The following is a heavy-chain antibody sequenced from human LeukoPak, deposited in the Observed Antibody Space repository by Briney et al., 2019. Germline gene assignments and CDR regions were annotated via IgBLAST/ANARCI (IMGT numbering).Heavy chain of an antibody. J-gene: IGHJ4*02. CDR2: ISGSGGST. D-gene: IGHD3-22*01. Sequence: PGGSLRLSCAVSGFTFSSYAMTWVRQAPGKGLEWVSAISGSGGSTYYADSVKGRFTISRDNSKNTLYLQMNSLRAEDTAVYYCAKDSGVGYYTYYYDSSGYFPVFDYWGQGTLVTVSS. V-gene: IGHV3-23*01. CDR3: AKDSGVGYYTYYYDSSGYFPVFDY. CDR1: GFTFSSYA.